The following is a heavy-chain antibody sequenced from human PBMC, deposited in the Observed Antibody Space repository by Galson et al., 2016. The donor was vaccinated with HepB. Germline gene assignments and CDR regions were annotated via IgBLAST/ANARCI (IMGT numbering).Heavy chain of an antibody. D-gene: IGHD6-13*01. V-gene: IGHV3-53*01. CDR2: IFSGGST. Sequence: LRLSCAASGFSVSSNYMRWVRQAPGKGLQWVSVIFSGGSTYYADSVKGRFTISRDNSKNTLYLQMTSLGAEDTAIYYCAVRYSSIWYFQHWGRGTLVSVSS. CDR3: AVRYSSIWYFQH. CDR1: GFSVSSNY. J-gene: IGHJ1*01.